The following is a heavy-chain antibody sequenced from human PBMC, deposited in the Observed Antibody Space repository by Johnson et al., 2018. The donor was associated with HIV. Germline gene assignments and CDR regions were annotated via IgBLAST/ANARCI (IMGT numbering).Heavy chain of an antibody. J-gene: IGHJ3*01. V-gene: IGHV3-48*03. CDR3: ARACCYVFTCAVFVF. D-gene: IGHD3-16*01. CDR2: ISSSGRTI. Sequence: VQLVESGGGLVQPGGSLRLSCAASGFTFSSYEMNWVRQAPGKGLEWVSYISSSGRTIYYADSVKGRFTISRDNAKNSLYLQMNSLRAEDTAFYYCARACCYVFTCAVFVFLGQGTMVTVSS. CDR1: GFTFSSYE.